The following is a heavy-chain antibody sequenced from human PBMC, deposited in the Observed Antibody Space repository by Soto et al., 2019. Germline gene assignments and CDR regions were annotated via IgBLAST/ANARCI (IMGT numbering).Heavy chain of an antibody. CDR3: ARGVLGIYYYYYGMDV. CDR1: GGYFRGYY. Sequence: SATHSLTYAVYGGYFRGYYWSWIRQTPGKGLEWIGEINHSGSTNYNPSLKSRVTISVDTSKNQFSLKLSSVTAADTAVYYCARGVLGIYYYYYGMDVWGQGTTVTGSS. CDR2: INHSGST. V-gene: IGHV4-34*01. D-gene: IGHD3-16*01. J-gene: IGHJ6*02.